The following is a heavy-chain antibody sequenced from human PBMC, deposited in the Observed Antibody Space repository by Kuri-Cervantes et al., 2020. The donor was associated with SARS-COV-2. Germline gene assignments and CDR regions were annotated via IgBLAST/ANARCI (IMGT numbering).Heavy chain of an antibody. Sequence: GESLKISCAASGFTFSSYAMHWVRQAPGKGLEWVAVISYDGSNKYYADSVKGRFTISRDNSKNTLYLQMNILRAEDTAVYYCAINGESNYFDSWGQGTLVTVSS. CDR1: GFTFSSYA. CDR2: ISYDGSNK. J-gene: IGHJ4*02. CDR3: AINGESNYFDS. V-gene: IGHV3-30*04. D-gene: IGHD2-8*01.